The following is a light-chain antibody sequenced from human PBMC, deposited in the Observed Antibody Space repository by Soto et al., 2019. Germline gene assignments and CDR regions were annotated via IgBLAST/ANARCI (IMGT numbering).Light chain of an antibody. CDR2: AAS. V-gene: IGKV1-39*01. CDR3: QQSYSTLGT. Sequence: DIQMTQSPSSLSASVGDRVTITCRASQSISTYLNWYQQKPGKAPKLLIYAASSLDTGVSSRFSGSGSGTHFTLTISSLQPEDFAIYYCQQSYSTLGTFGQGTKVEIK. CDR1: QSISTY. J-gene: IGKJ1*01.